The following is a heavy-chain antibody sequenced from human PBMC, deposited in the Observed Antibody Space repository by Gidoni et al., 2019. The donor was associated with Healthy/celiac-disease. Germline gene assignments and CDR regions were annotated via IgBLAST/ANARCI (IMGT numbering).Heavy chain of an antibody. CDR1: GDNLNELS. CDR3: ATERGYGHGVTVFDI. V-gene: IGHV1-24*01. Sequence: QVQLVQSGAAVKQPGASVKVSCKVSGDNLNELSMHWVRQAPGKGLEWMGGFDPEDGETIYAQKFQGRVTMTEDTSTDTAYMELSSLRSEDTAVYYCATERGYGHGVTVFDIWGQGTMVTVSS. D-gene: IGHD5-18*01. J-gene: IGHJ3*02. CDR2: FDPEDGET.